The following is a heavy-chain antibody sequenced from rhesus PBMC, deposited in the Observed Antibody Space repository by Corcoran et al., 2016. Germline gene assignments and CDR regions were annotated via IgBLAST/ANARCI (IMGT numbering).Heavy chain of an antibody. CDR1: GASISSTW. V-gene: IGHV4-80*01. D-gene: IGHD4-29*01. CDR3: ARGQAATPFDY. Sequence: QVQLQESGPGLVKPSETLSLTCTVSGASISSTWWSWIRQVPGKGLEWIGEINGNRGSNNYNHPRKSRVTSSKDASKNQRSLMLSAVTAADTAMYHCARGQAATPFDYWGQGVLVTVSS. CDR2: INGNRGSN. J-gene: IGHJ4*01.